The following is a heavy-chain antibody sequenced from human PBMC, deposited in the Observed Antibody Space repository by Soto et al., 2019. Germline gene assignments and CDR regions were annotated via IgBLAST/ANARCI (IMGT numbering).Heavy chain of an antibody. CDR2: IFHSGST. J-gene: IGHJ4*01. V-gene: IGHV4-30-2*06. CDR1: GGSITTYGFS. CDR3: ARGRASYLYYFDY. Sequence: SETLSLTCAVSGGSITTYGFSWSWIRHSPGKGLEWIGYIFHSGSTYYNQFLERRVTLSIDTSKNQFSLNGTSVTAADTAVYYCARGRASYLYYFDYWGRGALVTVSS. D-gene: IGHD6-6*01.